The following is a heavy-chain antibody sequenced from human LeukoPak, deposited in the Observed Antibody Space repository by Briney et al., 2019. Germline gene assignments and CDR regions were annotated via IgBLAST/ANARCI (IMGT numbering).Heavy chain of an antibody. J-gene: IGHJ6*03. CDR1: GYTFTGYY. CDR2: INPNSGGT. Sequence: ASVKVSCKTSGYTFTGYYMHWVRQAPGQGLEWMGWINPNSGGTNYAQKFQGRVTMTRDTSISTAYMELSRLRCDDTAVYYCARGDALYYYYYYMDVWGKGTTVTVSS. CDR3: ARGDALYYYYYYMDV. V-gene: IGHV1-2*02.